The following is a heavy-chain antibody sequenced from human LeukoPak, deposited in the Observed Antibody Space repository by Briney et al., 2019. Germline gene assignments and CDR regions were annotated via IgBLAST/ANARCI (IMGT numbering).Heavy chain of an antibody. Sequence: GGSLRLSCAASGFTFSTYAMHWVRQAPGKRPEWVGVISLDGSNRYYADSVKGRFTISRDNSKNTVYLQMNSLRAEDTAVYYCARDLDPGRYYSDYWGQGTLVTVSS. J-gene: IGHJ4*02. CDR2: ISLDGSNR. CDR1: GFTFSTYA. V-gene: IGHV3-30-3*01. CDR3: ARDLDPGRYYSDY.